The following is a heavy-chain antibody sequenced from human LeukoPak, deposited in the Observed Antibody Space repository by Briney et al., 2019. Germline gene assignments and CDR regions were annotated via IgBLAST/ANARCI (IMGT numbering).Heavy chain of an antibody. Sequence: GVSLRLSCAASGFTFSSYEMIWVRQAPGKGLEGVSYISSSGSTIYYADSVKGRFTISRDNAKNSLYLQMNSLRAEDTAVYYCARDLGFGELLSDYYYYYGMDVWGKGTTVTVSS. D-gene: IGHD3-10*01. CDR3: ARDLGFGELLSDYYYYYGMDV. J-gene: IGHJ6*04. CDR1: GFTFSSYE. CDR2: ISSSGSTI. V-gene: IGHV3-48*03.